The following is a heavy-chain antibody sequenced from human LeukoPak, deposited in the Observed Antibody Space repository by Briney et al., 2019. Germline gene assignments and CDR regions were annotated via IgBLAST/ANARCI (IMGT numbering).Heavy chain of an antibody. V-gene: IGHV1-46*01. J-gene: IGHJ4*02. CDR1: GYTFTNYH. CDR3: ARAQGYGDCDY. CDR2: INLSDGAT. Sequence: ASVKVSCKASGYTFTNYHMHWVRQAPGQGLEWMGLINLSDGATSFAQKFQGRVTMTRDTSTSTVYMDLSSLRSEDTAVYYCARAQGYGDCDYWGQGTLVTVSS. D-gene: IGHD4-17*01.